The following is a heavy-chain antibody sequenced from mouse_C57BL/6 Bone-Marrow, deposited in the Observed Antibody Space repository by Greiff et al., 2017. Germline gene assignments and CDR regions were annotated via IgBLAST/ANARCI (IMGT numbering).Heavy chain of an antibody. J-gene: IGHJ2*01. V-gene: IGHV3-6*01. Sequence: LQQSGPGLVKPSQSLSLTCSVTGYSITSGYYWNWIRQFPGNKLEWLGYISYDGSNNYNPSLKNRISITRDTSKNQFFLKLNSVTTEDTATYYGARDGILRPNPSVYFDYWGQGTTLTVSS. CDR2: ISYDGSN. D-gene: IGHD1-2*01. CDR1: GYSITSGYY. CDR3: ARDGILRPNPSVYFDY.